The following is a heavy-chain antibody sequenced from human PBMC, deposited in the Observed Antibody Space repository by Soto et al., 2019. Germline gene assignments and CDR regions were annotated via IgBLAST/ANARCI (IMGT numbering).Heavy chain of an antibody. Sequence: QVQLVQSGAEVKKPGSSVKVSCKASGGTFSRYTISWVRQAPGQGLEWMGRIIPILEIPNYAQNFQGRVTMTADKSTSTAYMELSSLRSDDTAVYYCASHFTGVLVLGASPPGGDNYGWDVWGQGTTVTVSS. CDR1: GGTFSRYT. CDR3: ASHFTGVLVLGASPPGGDNYGWDV. J-gene: IGHJ6*02. D-gene: IGHD2-15*01. V-gene: IGHV1-69*02. CDR2: IIPILEIP.